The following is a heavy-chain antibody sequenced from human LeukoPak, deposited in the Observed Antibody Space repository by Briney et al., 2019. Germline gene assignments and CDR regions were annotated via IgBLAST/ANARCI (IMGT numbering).Heavy chain of an antibody. V-gene: IGHV4-59*01. CDR1: GGSISSYY. Sequence: PSETLSLTCTVSGGSISSYYWSWIRQPPGKGLEWIGYIYYSGSTNYNPSLKSRVTISVDTSKNQFSLKLSSVTAADTAVYYCARDSSSSWYSFDYWGQGTLVTVSS. D-gene: IGHD6-13*01. J-gene: IGHJ4*02. CDR2: IYYSGST. CDR3: ARDSSSSWYSFDY.